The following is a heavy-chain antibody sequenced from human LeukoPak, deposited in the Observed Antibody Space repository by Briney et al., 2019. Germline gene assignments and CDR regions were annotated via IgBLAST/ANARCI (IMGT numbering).Heavy chain of an antibody. J-gene: IGHJ4*02. Sequence: GGSLRLSCAGSGFTFSRYRMNWLRQAPGKGLEWVSSISCSSSYIHHADSGKGRFTSSRDNAKNSLYLQMNSRRAEEEVVYYCVRGPVQLWSDYFYSWGQGNLVTVSS. CDR3: VRGPVQLWSDYFYS. CDR1: GFTFSRYR. D-gene: IGHD5-18*01. V-gene: IGHV3-21*01. CDR2: ISCSSSYI.